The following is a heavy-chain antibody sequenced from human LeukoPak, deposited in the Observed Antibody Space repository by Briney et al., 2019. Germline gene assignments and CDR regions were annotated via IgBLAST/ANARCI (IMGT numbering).Heavy chain of an antibody. CDR2: INPNSGAT. V-gene: IGHV1-2*02. J-gene: IGHJ5*02. CDR1: GYTFIGYY. Sequence: ASVKVSCKASGYTFIGYYMNWVRQAPGQGLEWMGWINPNSGATKYAQKFQGRVTMTRDTSISTAYMELSRLRSDDTAFYYCARSDITIFGVVSLRFDPWGQGTLVTVSS. CDR3: ARSDITIFGVVSLRFDP. D-gene: IGHD3-3*01.